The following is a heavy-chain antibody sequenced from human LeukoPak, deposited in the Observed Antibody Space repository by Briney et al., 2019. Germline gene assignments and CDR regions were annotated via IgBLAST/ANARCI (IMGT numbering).Heavy chain of an antibody. Sequence: SETLSLTCTFSGGSISNSYWSWFRQPPGKGLEWFGYIYQSGSTNYNPSLKNRVTISVDKSKNQFSLNLNSVTAADTAVYYCARHPGTAMGIYALDVWGQGTMVTVSS. CDR1: GGSISNSY. CDR3: ARHPGTAMGIYALDV. J-gene: IGHJ3*01. V-gene: IGHV4-59*08. D-gene: IGHD5-18*01. CDR2: IYQSGST.